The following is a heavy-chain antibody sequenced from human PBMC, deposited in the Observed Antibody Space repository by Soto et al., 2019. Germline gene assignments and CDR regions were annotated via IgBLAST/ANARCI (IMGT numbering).Heavy chain of an antibody. CDR2: IYPGDSDT. J-gene: IGHJ6*01. CDR1: GYSFTSYW. V-gene: IGHV5-51*01. D-gene: IGHD3-10*01. CDR3: ARQPSSGEDYGSGLDPYGMDV. Sequence: GESLKISCKGSGYSFTSYWIGWVRQMPGKGLEWMGIIYPGDSDTRYSPSFQGQVTISADKSISTAYLQWSSLKASDTAMYYCARQPSSGEDYGSGLDPYGMDVWGQGTTVTVSS.